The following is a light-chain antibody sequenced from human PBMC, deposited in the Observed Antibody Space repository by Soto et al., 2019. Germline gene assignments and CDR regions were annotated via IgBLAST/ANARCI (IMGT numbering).Light chain of an antibody. CDR1: QSVSSN. V-gene: IGKV3-15*01. CDR3: QQYNNWPGT. CDR2: GAS. J-gene: IGKJ1*01. Sequence: EIVMTQSPATLSVSPWERATLSYRASQSVSSNLAWYQQKPGQAPRLLIYGASTRATGIPARFSGSGSGTGFTLTISSLQSEDFAVYYCQQYNNWPGTFGQGTKVEIK.